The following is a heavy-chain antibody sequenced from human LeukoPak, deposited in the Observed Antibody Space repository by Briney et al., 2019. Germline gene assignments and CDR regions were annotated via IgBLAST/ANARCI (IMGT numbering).Heavy chain of an antibody. CDR3: ANSPTYCSSTSCYINY. CDR1: RFTLSTYW. D-gene: IGHD2-2*02. J-gene: IGHJ4*02. CDR2: ISDDGSNK. Sequence: GGSLRLSCAASRFTLSTYWMSWVRQAPGKGLEWVAVISDDGSNKYYVDSVKGRFTISRDNSKNTLYLQMNSLRAEDTAVYYCANSPTYCSSTSCYINYWGQGTLVTVSS. V-gene: IGHV3-30*18.